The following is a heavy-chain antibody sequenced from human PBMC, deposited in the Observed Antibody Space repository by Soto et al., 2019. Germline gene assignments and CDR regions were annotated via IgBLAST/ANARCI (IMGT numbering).Heavy chain of an antibody. D-gene: IGHD3-3*01. CDR1: GFTFSSNS. CDR2: ISSSSSTI. V-gene: IGHV3-48*02. Sequence: EVQVVESGGGLVQPGGSLRLSCAASGFTFSSNSMNWVRQAPGKGLEWISYISSSSSTIYADSVKGRFTISRDNAKNSLYLQMNSLRDEDTAVYYCARVIWSGHLTSDLWGQGTLVTVCS. J-gene: IGHJ5*02. CDR3: ARVIWSGHLTSDL.